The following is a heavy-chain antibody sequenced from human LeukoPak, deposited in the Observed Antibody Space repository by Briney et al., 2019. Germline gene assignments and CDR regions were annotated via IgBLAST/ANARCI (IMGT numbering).Heavy chain of an antibody. Sequence: GGSLRLSCAASGFTFSSYAMHWGRQAPGKGLGWVGVISYDGSNKYYADSVKGRFTISRDNSKNTLYLQMNSLRAEDTAVYYCARDTAAYYDFWSGYYYEGGGLDYWGQGTLVTVSS. J-gene: IGHJ4*02. D-gene: IGHD3-3*01. CDR2: ISYDGSNK. V-gene: IGHV3-30*04. CDR3: ARDTAAYYDFWSGYYYEGGGLDY. CDR1: GFTFSSYA.